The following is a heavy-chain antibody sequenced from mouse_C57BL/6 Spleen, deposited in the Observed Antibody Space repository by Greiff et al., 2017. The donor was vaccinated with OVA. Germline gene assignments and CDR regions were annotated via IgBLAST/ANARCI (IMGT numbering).Heavy chain of an antibody. V-gene: IGHV1-76*01. D-gene: IGHD1-1*01. Sequence: VQLQQSGAELVRPGASVKLSCKASGYTFTDYYINWVKQRPGQGLEWIARIYPGSGNTYYNEKFKGKATLTAEKSSSTAYMQLSSLTSEDSAVYFCARKANGSSYGYWGQGTTLTVSS. CDR2: IYPGSGNT. CDR1: GYTFTDYY. CDR3: ARKANGSSYGY. J-gene: IGHJ2*01.